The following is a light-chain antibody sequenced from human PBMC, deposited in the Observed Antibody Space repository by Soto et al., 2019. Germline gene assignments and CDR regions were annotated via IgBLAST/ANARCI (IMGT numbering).Light chain of an antibody. V-gene: IGKV1-12*01. CDR2: ATS. CDR3: QQVKSFPPT. J-gene: IGKJ1*01. Sequence: DIQMTQSPSYVSASVGDRVTITCRASQGIYSWLAWFQQKPGKAPKLLIYATSSLQSGVPSRFSGSGSGTDFTLPIHSLRPEDSGTYYCQQVKSFPPTFGQGTKLQIK. CDR1: QGIYSW.